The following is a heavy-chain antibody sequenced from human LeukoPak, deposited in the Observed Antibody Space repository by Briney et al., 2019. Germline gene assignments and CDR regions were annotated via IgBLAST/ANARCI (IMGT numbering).Heavy chain of an antibody. D-gene: IGHD5-18*01. Sequence: SQTLSLTCTVSGGSISSGGYYWSWIRQHPGKGLEWIGYIYYSGSTYYNPSLKSRVTISVDTSKNQFSLKLSSVTAADTAVYYCARPSRRGYSYGYGYWGQGTLVTVSS. V-gene: IGHV4-31*03. CDR1: GGSISSGGYY. CDR2: IYYSGST. J-gene: IGHJ4*02. CDR3: ARPSRRGYSYGYGY.